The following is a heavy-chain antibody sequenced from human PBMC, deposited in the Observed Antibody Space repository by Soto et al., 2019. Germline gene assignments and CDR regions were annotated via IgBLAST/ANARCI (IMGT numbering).Heavy chain of an antibody. Sequence: QVQLVQSGAEVKKPGSSVKVSCKASGGTFSSYTISWVRQAPGQGLEWMGRIIPILGIANYAQKFQGRVTITADKSTSTAYMELSSLRSEDTAMYYCARDEVPEWNYSAAFDIWGQGTMVTVSS. V-gene: IGHV1-69*08. CDR2: IIPILGIA. J-gene: IGHJ3*02. CDR1: GGTFSSYT. D-gene: IGHD1-7*01. CDR3: ARDEVPEWNYSAAFDI.